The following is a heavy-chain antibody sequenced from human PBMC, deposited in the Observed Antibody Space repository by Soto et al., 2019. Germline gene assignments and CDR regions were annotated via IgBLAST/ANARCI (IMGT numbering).Heavy chain of an antibody. D-gene: IGHD2-15*01. V-gene: IGHV3-23*01. J-gene: IGHJ3*01. Sequence: EVQLLQSGGGLVQPGGSLRLSCTASGFAFSSYANIWVRQAPGKGLEWVSTIRGGGDGAIYADSVKDHLTISRDNANNTWYPQMNSLRAEDTAIYSCAKKGPGSRKTYCGSSGCHYAFDRGGQGTMVTVSS. CDR2: IRGGGDGA. CDR3: AKKGPGSRKTYCGSSGCHYAFDR. CDR1: GFAFSSYA.